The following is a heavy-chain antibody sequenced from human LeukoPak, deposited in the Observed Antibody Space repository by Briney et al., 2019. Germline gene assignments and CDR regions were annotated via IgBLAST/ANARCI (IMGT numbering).Heavy chain of an antibody. Sequence: ASVKVSCKASGYTFTSYYMHWVRQAPGQGLEWMGIINPSGGSTSYAQKFQGRVTMTRDTSTSTVYMELSSLRSEDTAVYYCAREYYYGSGGYYQPYYYYGMDVWGQGTTVTVSS. CDR2: INPSGGST. J-gene: IGHJ6*02. V-gene: IGHV1-46*01. CDR3: AREYYYGSGGYYQPYYYYGMDV. D-gene: IGHD3-10*01. CDR1: GYTFTSYY.